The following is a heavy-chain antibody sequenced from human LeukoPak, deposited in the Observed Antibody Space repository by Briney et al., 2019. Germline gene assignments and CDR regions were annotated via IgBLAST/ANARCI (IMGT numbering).Heavy chain of an antibody. V-gene: IGHV1-2*02. CDR2: INPNSGGT. Sequence: ASVKVSCKASGYXFTGYYIHWVRQAPGQGLEWMGWINPNSGGTNYAQKFQGRVTMTRDTSISTAYMELSRLRSDDTAVYYCARENEAYGLPFDIWGQGTMVTVSS. CDR3: ARENEAYGLPFDI. J-gene: IGHJ3*02. CDR1: GYXFTGYY. D-gene: IGHD3-10*01.